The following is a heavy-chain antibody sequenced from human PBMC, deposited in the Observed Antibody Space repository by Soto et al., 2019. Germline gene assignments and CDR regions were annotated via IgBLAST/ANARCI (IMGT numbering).Heavy chain of an antibody. D-gene: IGHD3-22*01. CDR3: ARKYGLLLRKTVDY. J-gene: IGHJ4*02. CDR1: GGSFSGYY. CDR2: INHSGST. Sequence: PSETLSLTCAVYGGSFSGYYWSWIRQPPGKGLEWIGEINHSGSTNYNPSLKSRVTISVDTSKNQFSLKLRSVTAEDTAVYYCARKYGLLLRKTVDYWGQGNPVTVSS. V-gene: IGHV4-34*01.